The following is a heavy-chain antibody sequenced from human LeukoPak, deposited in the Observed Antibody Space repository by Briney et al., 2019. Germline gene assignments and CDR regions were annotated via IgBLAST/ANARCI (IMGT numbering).Heavy chain of an antibody. J-gene: IGHJ4*02. CDR1: GGSISSYY. CDR3: ARSFTTYTIYFDY. CDR2: IYYSGSI. V-gene: IGHV4-59*01. Sequence: PSETLSLTCTVSGGSISSYYWSWIRQPPGKGLEWIGYIYYSGSINYNPSLKSRVTISVDTSKNQFSLKLSSVTAADTAVYYCARSFTTYTIYFDYWGQGTLVTVSS. D-gene: IGHD2-2*02.